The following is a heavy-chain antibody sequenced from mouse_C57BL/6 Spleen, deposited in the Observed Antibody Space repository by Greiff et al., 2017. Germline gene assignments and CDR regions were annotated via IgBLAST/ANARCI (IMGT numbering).Heavy chain of an antibody. J-gene: IGHJ2*01. D-gene: IGHD4-1*01. CDR2: IYPGDGDT. V-gene: IGHV1-80*01. CDR1: GYAFSSYW. Sequence: QVQLQQSGAELVKPGASVKISCKASGYAFSSYWMNWVKQRPGKGLEWIGQIYPGDGDTNYNGKFKGKATLTADKSSSTAYMQLSSLTSEDSAVYFFARGELGRDFDYWGQGTTLTVSS. CDR3: ARGELGRDFDY.